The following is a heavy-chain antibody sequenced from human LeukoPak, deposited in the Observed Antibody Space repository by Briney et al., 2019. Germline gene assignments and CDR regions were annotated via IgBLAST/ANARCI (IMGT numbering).Heavy chain of an antibody. CDR2: ISGSGGST. D-gene: IGHD6-13*01. J-gene: IGHJ6*03. CDR1: GFTFSSYA. Sequence: GGSLRLSCAASGFTFSSYAMSWVRQAPGKGLEWVSAISGSGGSTYYADSVKGRFTISRDNSKNTLYLQMNSLRAEDTAVYYCARKGIGSRRYPNMDVWGKGTTVTVSS. V-gene: IGHV3-23*01. CDR3: ARKGIGSRRYPNMDV.